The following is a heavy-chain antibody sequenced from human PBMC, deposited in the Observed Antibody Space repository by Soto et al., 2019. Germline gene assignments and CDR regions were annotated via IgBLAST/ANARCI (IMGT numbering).Heavy chain of an antibody. V-gene: IGHV2-5*02. J-gene: IGHJ4*02. D-gene: IGHD4-17*01. CDR3: AHRQRTVYFDY. CDR1: GFSLSTSGVG. CDR2: IYWDDDK. Sequence: QITLKESGPTLVKPTQTLTLTCTFSGFSLSTSGVGVGWIRQPPGKALEWLALIYWDDDKRYSPSLKSRLTIPEDTPKNQVVLTMTNMDPVDTATYYCAHRQRTVYFDYWGQGTLVTVSS.